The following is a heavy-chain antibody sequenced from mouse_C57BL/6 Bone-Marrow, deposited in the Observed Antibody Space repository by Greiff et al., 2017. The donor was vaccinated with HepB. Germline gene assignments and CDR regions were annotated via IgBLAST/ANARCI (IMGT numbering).Heavy chain of an antibody. CDR3: ARLVLRYLYAMDY. V-gene: IGHV1-81*01. Sequence: QVQLQQPGAELVKPGASVKVSCKASGYTFTSYWMHWVKQRTGQGLEWIGEIYPRSGNTYYNEKFKGKATLTADKSSSTAYMELRSLTSEDSAVYFCARLVLRYLYAMDYWGQGTSVTVSS. D-gene: IGHD1-1*01. CDR1: GYTFTSYW. CDR2: IYPRSGNT. J-gene: IGHJ4*01.